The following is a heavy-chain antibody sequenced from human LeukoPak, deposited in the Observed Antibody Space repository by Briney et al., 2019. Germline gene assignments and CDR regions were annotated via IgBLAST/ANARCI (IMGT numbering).Heavy chain of an antibody. CDR1: GYTFTSYA. CDR3: ARGPGYDYVWGSDYFDY. D-gene: IGHD3-16*01. CDR2: INAGNGNT. Sequence: ASVSVSCKASGYTFTSYAMHWVRQAPGQRREGMGWINAGNGNTKYSQKFQGRVTITRDTSASTAYMELSSLRSEDTAVYYCARGPGYDYVWGSDYFDYWGQGTLVTASS. V-gene: IGHV1-3*01. J-gene: IGHJ4*02.